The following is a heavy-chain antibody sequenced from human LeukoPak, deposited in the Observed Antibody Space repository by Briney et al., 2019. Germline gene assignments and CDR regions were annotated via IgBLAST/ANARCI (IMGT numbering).Heavy chain of an antibody. D-gene: IGHD1-26*01. V-gene: IGHV3-30*12. J-gene: IGHJ3*02. CDR3: AIKQWELLQGAFDI. CDR2: ISYDGSNK. Sequence: PGGSLRLSCAASGFTFSSYGMHWVRQAPGKGLEWVAVISYDGSNKYYADSVKGRFTISRDNSKNTLYLQMNSLRAEDTAVYYCAIKQWELLQGAFDIWGQGTMVTVSS. CDR1: GFTFSSYG.